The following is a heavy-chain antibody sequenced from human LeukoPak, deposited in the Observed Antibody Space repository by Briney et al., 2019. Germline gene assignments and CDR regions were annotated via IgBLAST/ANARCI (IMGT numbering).Heavy chain of an antibody. D-gene: IGHD3-3*02. CDR2: IRGSGNDI. J-gene: IGHJ4*02. Sequence: GGYLRLSCAASGFTFSTYSMNWVRQAPGKGLEWIAYIRGSGNDIYYADSVKGRFTISRDNAKNSLSLEMNSLRAEDTAVYYCVREHYWAFDYWGQGTLVTVSS. V-gene: IGHV3-21*05. CDR1: GFTFSTYS. CDR3: VREHYWAFDY.